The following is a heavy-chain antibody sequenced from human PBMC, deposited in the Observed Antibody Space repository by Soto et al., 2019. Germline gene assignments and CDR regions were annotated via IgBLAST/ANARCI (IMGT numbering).Heavy chain of an antibody. CDR1: GFTFSTSE. Sequence: GGSLRLSCAASGFTFSTSEMSWVRQAPGKGLEWISHISSSGGTTYYADSVKGRFAISRDNANHSLFLQMNSLRVADTAVYYCARWEVVTGLDYWGQGTLVTVSS. J-gene: IGHJ4*02. D-gene: IGHD3-22*01. CDR3: ARWEVVTGLDY. V-gene: IGHV3-48*03. CDR2: ISSSGGTT.